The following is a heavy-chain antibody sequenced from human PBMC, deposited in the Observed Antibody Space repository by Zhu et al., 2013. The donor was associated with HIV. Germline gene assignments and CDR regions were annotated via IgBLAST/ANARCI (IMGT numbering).Heavy chain of an antibody. CDR2: MNPNSGNT. CDR1: RHTFTSYD. Sequence: QVQVVQSGAEVKKAGASVKVSCKASRHTFTSYDINWVRQATGQGLEWMGWMNPNSGNTGYAQKFQGRVTMTRNTSISTAYMELSSLRSEDTAVYYCARDYYDSHRDRNWFDPWGQGTLVTVSS. CDR3: ARDYYDSHRDRNWFDP. J-gene: IGHJ5*02. V-gene: IGHV1-8*01. D-gene: IGHD3-22*01.